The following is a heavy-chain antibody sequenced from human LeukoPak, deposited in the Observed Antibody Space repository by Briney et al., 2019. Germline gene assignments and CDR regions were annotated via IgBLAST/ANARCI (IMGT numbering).Heavy chain of an antibody. D-gene: IGHD6-13*01. CDR3: ARERIAAAGTPPYYYYYGMDV. Sequence: PGGSLRLSCAASGFTFSSYGMHWVRQAPGKGLEWVAVIWYDGSNKYYADSVKGRFTISGDNSKDTLYLQMNSLRAEDTAVYYCARERIAAAGTPPYYYYYGMDVWGQGTTVTVSS. CDR1: GFTFSSYG. CDR2: IWYDGSNK. J-gene: IGHJ6*02. V-gene: IGHV3-33*01.